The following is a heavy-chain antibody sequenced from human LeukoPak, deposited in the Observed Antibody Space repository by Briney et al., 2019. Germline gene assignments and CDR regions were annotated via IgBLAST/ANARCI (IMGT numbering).Heavy chain of an antibody. J-gene: IGHJ4*02. CDR3: ARQFATASADTRGYFDF. D-gene: IGHD2-2*01. CDR1: GASISSSNDY. CDR2: ITYDGSA. Sequence: PSETLSLTCSVSGASISSSNDYGGWIRQAPGKGLEWIGSITYDGSAHYNPSHMSRATILVDTSKNQFSLMLSSVTAADAAMYYCARQFATASADTRGYFDFWGQGTVVTVSS. V-gene: IGHV4-39*01.